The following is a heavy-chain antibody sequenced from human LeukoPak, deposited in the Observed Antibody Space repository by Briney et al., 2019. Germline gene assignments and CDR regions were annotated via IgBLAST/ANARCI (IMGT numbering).Heavy chain of an antibody. J-gene: IGHJ4*02. CDR2: INSDGSST. D-gene: IGHD1-1*01. CDR1: GFTFSSYW. V-gene: IGHV3-74*01. CDR3: ARCTTGKTFGSLREIKKSREIDY. Sequence: GGSLRLSCAASGFTFSSYWMHWVRQAPGKGLVWVSRINSDGSSTSYADSVKGRFTISRDNAKNSLFLQMDSLRGEDTAVYYCARCTTGKTFGSLREIKKSREIDYWGQGTLVTVSS.